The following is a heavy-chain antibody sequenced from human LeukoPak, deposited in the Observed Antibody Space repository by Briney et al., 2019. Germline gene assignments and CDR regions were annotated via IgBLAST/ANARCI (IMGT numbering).Heavy chain of an antibody. J-gene: IGHJ4*02. Sequence: GGSLRLSCVASGFTFSGYWMTWVRQAPGKGLEWVANIKQDGSEKYYVDSVKGRFTISRDNAKNSLYLQMNGLRAEDTAVYYCARDPGYYGSGSYLNWGQGTLVTVSS. CDR3: ARDPGYYGSGSYLN. CDR1: GFTFSGYW. CDR2: IKQDGSEK. V-gene: IGHV3-7*01. D-gene: IGHD3-10*01.